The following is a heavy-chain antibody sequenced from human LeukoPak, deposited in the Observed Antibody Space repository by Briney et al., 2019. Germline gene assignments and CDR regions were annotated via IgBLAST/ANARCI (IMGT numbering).Heavy chain of an antibody. Sequence: SETLSLTCAVYGGSFSGYYWSWIRQPPGKGLEWIGEINHSGSTNYNPSLKSRVTISVDTSKNQFSLKLSSVTAADTAVYYCTGGHIVATMVFDYWGQGTLVTVSS. V-gene: IGHV4-34*01. CDR1: GGSFSGYY. CDR2: INHSGST. J-gene: IGHJ4*02. CDR3: TGGHIVATMVFDY. D-gene: IGHD5-12*01.